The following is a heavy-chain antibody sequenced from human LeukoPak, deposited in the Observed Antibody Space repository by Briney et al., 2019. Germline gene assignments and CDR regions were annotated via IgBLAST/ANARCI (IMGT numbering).Heavy chain of an antibody. Sequence: SVKVSFKASGGTFSSYAISWVRQAPGQGLEWMGGIIPIFGTANYAQKFQGRVTITADESTSTAYMELSSLRSEDTAVYYCARDRGAYCGGDCYSEVGDAFDIWGQGTMVTVSS. J-gene: IGHJ3*02. CDR2: IIPIFGTA. D-gene: IGHD2-21*02. CDR1: GGTFSSYA. V-gene: IGHV1-69*13. CDR3: ARDRGAYCGGDCYSEVGDAFDI.